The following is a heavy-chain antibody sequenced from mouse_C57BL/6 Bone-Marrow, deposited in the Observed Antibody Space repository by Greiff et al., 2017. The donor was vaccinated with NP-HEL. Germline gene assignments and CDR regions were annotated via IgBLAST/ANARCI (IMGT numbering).Heavy chain of an antibody. V-gene: IGHV5-4*01. Sequence: EVQGVESGGGLVKPGGSLKLSCAASGFTFSSYAMSWVRQTPEKRLEWVATISDGGSYTYYPDNVKGRFTISRDNAKNNRYLQMSHLKSEDTAMYYGARGPLYGSTYFDYWGQGTTLTVSS. D-gene: IGHD1-1*01. CDR2: ISDGGSYT. J-gene: IGHJ2*01. CDR1: GFTFSSYA. CDR3: ARGPLYGSTYFDY.